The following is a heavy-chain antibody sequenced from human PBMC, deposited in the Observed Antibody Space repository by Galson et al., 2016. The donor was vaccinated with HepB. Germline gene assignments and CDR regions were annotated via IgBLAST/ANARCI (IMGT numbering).Heavy chain of an antibody. CDR1: ESTFGNHW. D-gene: IGHD3-3*01. CDR3: STLRDFWSG. J-gene: IGHJ4*02. Sequence: SLRLSCADSESTFGNHWVYWVRQAPGKGLAWVSQIKSDGSNINYADSVKGRFTISRDNAGNTLYLQMNSLRAEDTAVYYCSTLRDFWSGWGQGTLVTVSP. CDR2: IKSDGSNI. V-gene: IGHV3-74*01.